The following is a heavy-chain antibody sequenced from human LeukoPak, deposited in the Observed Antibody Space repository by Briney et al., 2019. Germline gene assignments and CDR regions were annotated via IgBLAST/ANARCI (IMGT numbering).Heavy chain of an antibody. Sequence: GASVKVSCKASGYTFTGYYMHWVRQAPGQGLEWMGWINPNSGGTNYAQKFQGRVTLTRDTSISTAYMELSRLRPDDTAVYYCARAGTVTTHIDYWGQGTLVTVSS. CDR1: GYTFTGYY. D-gene: IGHD4-17*01. V-gene: IGHV1-2*02. CDR3: ARAGTVTTHIDY. CDR2: INPNSGGT. J-gene: IGHJ4*02.